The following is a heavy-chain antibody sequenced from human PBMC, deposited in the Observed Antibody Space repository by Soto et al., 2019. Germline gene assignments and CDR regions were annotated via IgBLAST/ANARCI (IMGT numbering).Heavy chain of an antibody. Sequence: GGSLRLSCAASGFTFSSYGMPCVRQAPGKGLDWLAVISYDGSNKYYADSVKGRFTISRDNSKNTLYLQINSLRAEDTAVYYCAKGERAHALDIWAQGTMVNVSS. CDR2: ISYDGSNK. CDR3: AKGERAHALDI. CDR1: GFTFSSYG. J-gene: IGHJ3*02. D-gene: IGHD6-25*01. V-gene: IGHV3-30*18.